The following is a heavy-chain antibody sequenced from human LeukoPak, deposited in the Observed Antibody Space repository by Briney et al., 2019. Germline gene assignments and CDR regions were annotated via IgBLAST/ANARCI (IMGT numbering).Heavy chain of an antibody. CDR1: GYTFTSYG. Sequence: SVKVSCKASGYTFTSYGISWVRQAPGQGLEWMGGTIPIFGTANYAQKFQGRVTITADKSTSTAYMELSSLRSEDTAVYYCARGLEGYYYYYYMDVWGKGTTVTVSS. J-gene: IGHJ6*03. V-gene: IGHV1-69*06. CDR2: TIPIFGTA. CDR3: ARGLEGYYYYYYMDV.